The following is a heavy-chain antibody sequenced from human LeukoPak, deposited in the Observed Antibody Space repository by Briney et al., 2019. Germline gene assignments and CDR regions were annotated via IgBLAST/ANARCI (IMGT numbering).Heavy chain of an antibody. CDR1: GFTVSSNY. CDR2: TYSGGKT. CDR3: ARERPDSRNLDS. J-gene: IGHJ4*02. V-gene: IGHV3-66*01. Sequence: GGSLRLSCAASGFTVSSNYLSWVRQAPGKGLEWVSMTYSGGKTYYRDSVKGRFSISRDNAKNTLSLQMNSLRAEDTAVYYCARERPDSRNLDSWGRGALVTVSS. D-gene: IGHD1-14*01.